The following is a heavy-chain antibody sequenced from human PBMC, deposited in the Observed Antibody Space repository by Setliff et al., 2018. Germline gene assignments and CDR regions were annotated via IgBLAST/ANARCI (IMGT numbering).Heavy chain of an antibody. J-gene: IGHJ5*02. Sequence: ASVKVSCKASGYTFTNYYINWVRQAPGQGLEWMGIINPRAGTTSYAQKLQGRVTMTRDTSTSTAYMELTGLRYDDTAIYYCASGYNSGWFDWYDPWGQGTLVTVSS. CDR2: INPRAGTT. D-gene: IGHD6-19*01. V-gene: IGHV1-46*04. CDR1: GYTFTNYY. CDR3: ASGYNSGWFDWYDP.